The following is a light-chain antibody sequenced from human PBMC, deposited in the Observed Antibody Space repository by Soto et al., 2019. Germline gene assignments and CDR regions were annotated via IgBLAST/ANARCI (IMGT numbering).Light chain of an antibody. CDR1: TGAVTSGHY. CDR3: LLYYDVIRV. J-gene: IGLJ2*01. CDR2: DTR. V-gene: IGLV7-46*01. Sequence: QAVVTQEPSLTVSPGGTVTLTCGSSTGAVTSGHYPHWFQQKPGQAPRALIFDTRNKHSWTPARFSGSLLGGKAALTLSGAEPEDEATYYCLLYYDVIRVFGGGTKLTVL.